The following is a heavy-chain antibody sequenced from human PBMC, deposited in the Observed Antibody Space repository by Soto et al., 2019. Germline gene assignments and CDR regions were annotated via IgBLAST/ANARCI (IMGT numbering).Heavy chain of an antibody. CDR2: IYYSGST. V-gene: IGHV4-31*03. CDR1: GGSISSGGYY. J-gene: IGHJ5*02. D-gene: IGHD3-22*01. CDR3: AKRSLRVSANPRFDP. Sequence: SETLSLTCTVSGGSISSGGYYWSWIRQHPGKGLEWIGYIYYSGSTYYNPSLKSRVTISVDTSKNQFSLKLSSVTAADTAVYYCAKRSLRVSANPRFDPWGQGTLVTVSS.